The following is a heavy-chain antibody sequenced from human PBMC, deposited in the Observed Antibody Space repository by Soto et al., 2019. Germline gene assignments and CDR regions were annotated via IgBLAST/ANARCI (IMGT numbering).Heavy chain of an antibody. J-gene: IGHJ1*01. CDR2: IYYSGST. V-gene: IGHV4-61*08. CDR1: GGSISSGGYS. CDR3: ARGLSKFPE. D-gene: IGHD2-21*01. Sequence: PSETLSLTCAVSGGSISSGGYSWSWIRQPPGKGLEWIGYIYYSGSTNYNPSVKSRVTISVDTSKHQFSLKLSSVTAADTAVYYCARGLSKFPEWGQGTVVTVSS.